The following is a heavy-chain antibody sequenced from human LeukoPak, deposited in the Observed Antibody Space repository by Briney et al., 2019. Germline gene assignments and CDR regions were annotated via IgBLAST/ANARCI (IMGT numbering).Heavy chain of an antibody. CDR1: GCTFSRYW. CDR2: VNSDGSST. CDR3: AFNYYGSGSYYNY. D-gene: IGHD3-10*01. V-gene: IGHV3-74*01. Sequence: GGSLRFSCAASGCTFSRYWMHWVRQAPGKGLVWVSRVNSDGSSTSYADSVKGRFTISRDNAKNTLYLQMNSLRAEDMAVYYCAFNYYGSGSYYNYWGQGTLVTVSS. J-gene: IGHJ4*02.